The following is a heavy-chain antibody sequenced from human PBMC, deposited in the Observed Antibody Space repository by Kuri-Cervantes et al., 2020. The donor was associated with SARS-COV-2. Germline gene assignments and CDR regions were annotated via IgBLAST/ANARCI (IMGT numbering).Heavy chain of an antibody. Sequence: GSLRLSCTVSGGSISTYYWSWIRQPPGKGLEWIGSIYYSGSTYYNPSLKSRVTISVDTSKNQFSLKLSSVTAADTAVYYCARSEWELPKFDYWGQGTLVTVSS. CDR3: ARSEWELPKFDY. D-gene: IGHD1-26*01. V-gene: IGHV4-39*01. J-gene: IGHJ4*02. CDR1: GGSISTYY. CDR2: IYYSGST.